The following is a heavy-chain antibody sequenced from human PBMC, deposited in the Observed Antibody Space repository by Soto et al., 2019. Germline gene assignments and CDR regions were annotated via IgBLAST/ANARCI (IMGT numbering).Heavy chain of an antibody. CDR2: INPNSGGT. CDR1: GYTFTGYY. CDR3: ARERGLSTLYYYYGMDV. D-gene: IGHD6-19*01. Sequence: ASVKFSCKASGYTFTGYYMHWVRQAPGQGLEWMGWINPNSGGTNYAQKFQGWVTMTRDTSISTAYMELSRLRSDDTAVYYCARERGLSTLYYYYGMDVWGQGTTVTVSS. J-gene: IGHJ6*02. V-gene: IGHV1-2*04.